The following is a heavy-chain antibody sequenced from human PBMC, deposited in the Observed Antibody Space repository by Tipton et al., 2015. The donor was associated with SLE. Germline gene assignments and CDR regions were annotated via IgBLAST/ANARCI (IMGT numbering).Heavy chain of an antibody. D-gene: IGHD1-26*01. Sequence: TLSLTCTVSGGSSSGNYWSWIRQPPGKGLEWVGYISYSGSTNYNSSLKSRLTISVDTSKNQFSLKLTSVTAADTAVYYCARDLYGGATRLDYWGQGTLVTVSS. J-gene: IGHJ4*02. CDR1: GGSSSGNY. CDR3: ARDLYGGATRLDY. V-gene: IGHV4-59*12. CDR2: ISYSGST.